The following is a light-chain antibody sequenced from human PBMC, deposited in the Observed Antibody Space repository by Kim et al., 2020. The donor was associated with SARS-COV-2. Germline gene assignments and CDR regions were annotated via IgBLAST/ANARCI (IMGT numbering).Light chain of an antibody. V-gene: IGKV1-39*01. CDR1: QNINTY. J-gene: IGKJ4*01. CDR3: QQTYSFPQT. CDR2: AAS. Sequence: DIQLTQSPSSLSASIGDRVTITCRASQNINTYLNWYQQKPGKAPKHLIYAASSLQSGVPSRFSGSGSGTDFTLAISSLQPEDFATYHCQQTYSFPQTFGGGTKVDIK.